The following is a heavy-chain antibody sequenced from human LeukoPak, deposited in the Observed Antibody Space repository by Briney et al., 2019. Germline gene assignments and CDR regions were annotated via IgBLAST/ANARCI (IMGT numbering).Heavy chain of an antibody. D-gene: IGHD2-21*02. V-gene: IGHV1-18*01. Sequence: ASVKVSCKASGFTFTSYGISWVRQAPGQGLEWMGWISAYNGNTNYAQKFQGWVTMTRDTSISTAYMELSRLRSDDTAVYYCARVVGDFNWFDPWGQGTLVTVSS. CDR1: GFTFTSYG. CDR3: ARVVGDFNWFDP. CDR2: ISAYNGNT. J-gene: IGHJ5*02.